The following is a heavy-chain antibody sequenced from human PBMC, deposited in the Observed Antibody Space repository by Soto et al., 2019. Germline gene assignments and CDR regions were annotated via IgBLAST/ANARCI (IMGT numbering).Heavy chain of an antibody. CDR1: GYTFTSYG. V-gene: IGHV1-18*01. Sequence: QVQLVQSGAEVKKPGASVKVSCKAFGYTFTSYGISWIRQAPGQGLEWLGGISIYNGNTNYAQILQGRVTMTPDPSTSTAFMDLRSLRSDDTAVYYCASWTYGSGSPTGYWGQGTLVTVSS. CDR2: ISIYNGNT. CDR3: ASWTYGSGSPTGY. J-gene: IGHJ4*02. D-gene: IGHD3-10*01.